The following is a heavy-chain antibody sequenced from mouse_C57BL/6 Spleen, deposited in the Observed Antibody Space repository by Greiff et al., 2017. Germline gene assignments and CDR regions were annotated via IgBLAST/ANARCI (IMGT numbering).Heavy chain of an antibody. CDR3: ARPPYDYDVGWYFDV. CDR2: INPNNGGT. D-gene: IGHD2-4*01. J-gene: IGHJ1*03. V-gene: IGHV1-18*01. Sequence: EVQLQQSGPELVKPGASVKIPCKASGYTFTDYNMDWVKQSHGKSLEWIGDINPNNGGTFYNQKFKGKATLTVEKSSSTDYMELSSLTSEDTAVYYCARPPYDYDVGWYFDVWGTGTTVTVSS. CDR1: GYTFTDYN.